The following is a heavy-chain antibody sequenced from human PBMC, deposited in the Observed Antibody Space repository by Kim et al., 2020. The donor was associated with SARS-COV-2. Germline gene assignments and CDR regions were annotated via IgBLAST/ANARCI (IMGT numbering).Heavy chain of an antibody. D-gene: IGHD2-2*01. J-gene: IGHJ5*02. CDR2: INAGNGNT. CDR1: GYTFTSYA. CDR3: ARDNCSSTSCYFSPNWFDP. V-gene: IGHV1-3*01. Sequence: ASVKVSCKASGYTFTSYAMHWVRQAPGQRLEWMGWINAGNGNTKYSKKFQGRVTITRDTSASTAYMELSSLRSEDTAVYYCARDNCSSTSCYFSPNWFDPWGQGTLVTVSS.